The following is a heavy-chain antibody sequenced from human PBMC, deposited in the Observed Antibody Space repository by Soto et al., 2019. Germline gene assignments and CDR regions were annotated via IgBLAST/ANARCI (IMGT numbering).Heavy chain of an antibody. CDR3: ERAHGRDGYNLDS. Sequence: PXATLSLTLTVSGGSFSSGTDYGSWIRQPPGKGLEWIGYSFYSGRTNYNPSLKSRVTISVDTSKNQFSLKLSSVAAADTAVYYCERAHGRDGYNLDSWGQGALVTVSS. J-gene: IGHJ4*02. CDR2: SFYSGRT. CDR1: GGSFSSGTDY. D-gene: IGHD5-12*01. V-gene: IGHV4-61*01.